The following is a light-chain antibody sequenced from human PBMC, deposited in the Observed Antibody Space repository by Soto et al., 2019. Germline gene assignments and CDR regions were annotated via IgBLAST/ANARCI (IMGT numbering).Light chain of an antibody. CDR3: RQYNNSLPYS. V-gene: IGKV3-15*01. J-gene: IGKJ2*03. Sequence: EIVMTQSPATLSVSPGERATLSCRASQSVSSNLAWYQQKPGQTPRLLFYGASTRATGIPARFSGSGSGSEFTLTISGLRCEDLADYYCRQYNNSLPYSCGQGTKLEFK. CDR1: QSVSSN. CDR2: GAS.